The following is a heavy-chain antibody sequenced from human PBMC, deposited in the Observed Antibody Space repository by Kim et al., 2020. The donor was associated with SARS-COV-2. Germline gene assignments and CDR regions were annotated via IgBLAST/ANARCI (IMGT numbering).Heavy chain of an antibody. CDR2: IYPGDSDT. J-gene: IGHJ4*02. V-gene: IGHV5-51*07. Sequence: GESLKISCKGSGYSFTSYWIGWVHQMPGKGLEWMGIIYPGDSDTRYSPSFQGQVTISADKSISTAYLQWSSLKASDTAMYYCARGEGIQLWSDYFDYWGQGTLVTVSS. D-gene: IGHD5-18*01. CDR3: ARGEGIQLWSDYFDY. CDR1: GYSFTSYW.